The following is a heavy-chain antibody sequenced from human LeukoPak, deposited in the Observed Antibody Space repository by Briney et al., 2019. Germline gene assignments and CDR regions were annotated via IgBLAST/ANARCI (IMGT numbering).Heavy chain of an antibody. CDR3: AREGGGSGRPFNY. CDR1: GFTFSASP. V-gene: IGHV3-64*01. CDR2: ISTNGGST. D-gene: IGHD3-10*01. Sequence: PGGSLRLSCAASGFTFSASPMRWVRQAPGKGLEYVSAISTNGGSTYYANSVKGRFTISRDNSKNMLYLQMGSLRVEDMAVYYCAREGGGSGRPFNYWGQGTLVTVSS. J-gene: IGHJ4*02.